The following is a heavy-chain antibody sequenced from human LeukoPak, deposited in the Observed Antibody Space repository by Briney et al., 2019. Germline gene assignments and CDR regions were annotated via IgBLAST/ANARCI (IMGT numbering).Heavy chain of an antibody. D-gene: IGHD6-6*01. J-gene: IGHJ4*02. CDR2: INHSGST. CDR1: GGSFSGYY. V-gene: IGHV4-34*01. CDR3: ARGAFRPSIAAPRPQGCDY. Sequence: PSETLSLTCAVYGGSFSGYYWSWIRQPPGKGLEWIGEINHSGSTNYNPSLKSQVTISVDTSKSQFSLKLSYVTAADTAVYYCARGAFRPSIAAPRPQGCDYWGQGSMVAVSS.